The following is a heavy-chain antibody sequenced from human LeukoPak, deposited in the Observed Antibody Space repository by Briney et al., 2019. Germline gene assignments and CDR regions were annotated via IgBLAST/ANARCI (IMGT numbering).Heavy chain of an antibody. CDR1: GFTFSSYW. J-gene: IGHJ6*03. V-gene: IGHV3-74*01. D-gene: IGHD3-10*01. CDR2: INNDGSST. CDR3: ARVARGDYYYYYMDV. Sequence: GGSLRLSCGASGFTFSSYWMHWVRQAPGKGLVWISRINNDGSSTSYADSVQGRFTISRDNAKNTLYLQMNSLRAEDTALYYCARVARGDYYYYYMDVWGKGTTVTVSS.